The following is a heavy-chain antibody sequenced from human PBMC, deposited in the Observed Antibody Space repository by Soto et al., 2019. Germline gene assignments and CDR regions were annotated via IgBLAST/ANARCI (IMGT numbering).Heavy chain of an antibody. V-gene: IGHV4-30-2*01. CDR3: AAGGGLPRYY. CDR2: IYHSGST. D-gene: IGHD5-12*01. J-gene: IGHJ4*02. CDR1: GGSISSGGYS. Sequence: QLQLQESGSGLVKPSQTLSLTCAVSGGSISSGGYSWSWIRQPPGKGLEWIGYIYHSGSTYYNPSLESRVTKSVDRSKNQFPLKLSSVTAADTAVYYCAAGGGLPRYYWGQGTLVTVSS.